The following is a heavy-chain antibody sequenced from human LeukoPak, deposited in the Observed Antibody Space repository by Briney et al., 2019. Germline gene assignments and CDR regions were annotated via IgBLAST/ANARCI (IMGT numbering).Heavy chain of an antibody. CDR2: TYYRSKWYN. CDR1: GDSVSSNSAA. V-gene: IGHV6-1*01. Sequence: SQTLSLTCGISGDSVSSNSAAWNWLRQSPSRGLEWLGRTYYRSKWYNDYEVSVKSRIIINPDTSKNQFSLQLNSVTPEDTAVYYCARDNGDYMIDYWGQGTLVTVSS. D-gene: IGHD4-17*01. J-gene: IGHJ4*02. CDR3: ARDNGDYMIDY.